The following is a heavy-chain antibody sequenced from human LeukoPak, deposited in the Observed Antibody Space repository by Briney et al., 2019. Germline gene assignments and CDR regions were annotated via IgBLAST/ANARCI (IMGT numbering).Heavy chain of an antibody. CDR1: GGTXSSYA. CDR3: ARDQGIGDASDI. CDR2: INVILDTA. J-gene: IGHJ3*02. Sequence: GSSVKVSCKASGGTXSSYAISGVRQAPGQGLEWMGRINVILDTANYAQKFQGRVTIIADISTCTSYMELSSLRSEDTAVYYCARDQGIGDASDIWGQGTMVTVSS. V-gene: IGHV1-69*04.